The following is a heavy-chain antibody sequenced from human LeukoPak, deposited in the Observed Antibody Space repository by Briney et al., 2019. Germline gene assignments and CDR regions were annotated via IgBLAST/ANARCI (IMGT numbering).Heavy chain of an antibody. J-gene: IGHJ4*02. CDR1: GGSLSSYS. V-gene: IGHV4-59*01. Sequence: SEALSLTCTVSGGSLSSYSWSWIRQPPGKGLEWIGNIYSTGGTSYNPSLKSRVTISVDTSKKQFSLRVSSVTAADTAVYYCGRDGGGTSRPFDYWGQGTPVTVSS. CDR3: GRDGGGTSRPFDY. CDR2: IYSTGGT. D-gene: IGHD4-23*01.